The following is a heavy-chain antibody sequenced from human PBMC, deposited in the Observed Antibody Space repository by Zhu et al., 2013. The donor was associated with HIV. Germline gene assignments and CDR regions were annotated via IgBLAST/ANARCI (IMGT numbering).Heavy chain of an antibody. CDR3: ARVVRLAVPED. CDR2: IIPIFGRP. Sequence: QVQLVQSGAEVKKPGSSVKVSCKTSGDTFSTYAISWVRQAPGQGLDWMGGIIPIFGRPNYAQKFQGRVTMTTDTSTSTAYMELRSLRSDDTAVYYCARVVRLAVPEDWGQGTMVTVSS. CDR1: GDTFSTYA. V-gene: IGHV1-69*06. J-gene: IGHJ3*01. D-gene: IGHD6-19*01.